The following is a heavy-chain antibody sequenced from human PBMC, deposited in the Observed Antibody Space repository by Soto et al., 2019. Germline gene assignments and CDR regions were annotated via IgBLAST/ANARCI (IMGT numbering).Heavy chain of an antibody. J-gene: IGHJ6*02. Sequence: SETLSLTCTVSGGSISSGGYYWSWIRQHPGKGLEWIGYIYYSGSTYYNPSLKSRVTISVDTSKNQFSLKLSSVTAADTAVYYCARDCSGGSCYSIKGHYYYGMDVWGQGTTVTVSS. CDR3: ARDCSGGSCYSIKGHYYYGMDV. CDR2: IYYSGST. CDR1: GGSISSGGYY. V-gene: IGHV4-31*03. D-gene: IGHD2-15*01.